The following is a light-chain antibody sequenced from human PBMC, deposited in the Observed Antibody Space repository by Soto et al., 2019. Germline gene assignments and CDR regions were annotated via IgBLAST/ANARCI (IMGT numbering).Light chain of an antibody. V-gene: IGKV3-20*01. CDR3: QQYGSSPWT. CDR2: GAS. CDR1: QSVSSNF. Sequence: EIVLTQSPGTLSLSPGERATLSCRASQSVSSNFLAWYQQKPGQAPSLRIYGASSRATGIPDRFSGSGSGTDFTLTISRLEPEDFAVYYCQQYGSSPWTFGQGTKVEIK. J-gene: IGKJ1*01.